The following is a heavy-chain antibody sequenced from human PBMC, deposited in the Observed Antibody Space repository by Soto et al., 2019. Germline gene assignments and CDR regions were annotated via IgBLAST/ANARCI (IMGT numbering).Heavy chain of an antibody. Sequence: PGGSLRLSCAASGFTFSSYWMYWVRQAPGKGLVWASRINGDGSSTSDADSVKGRFTISRDNAKNTLYLQMSSLRAEDTAVYYCARSYSYRTRLDYWGQGILVTVSS. J-gene: IGHJ4*02. CDR1: GFTFSSYW. CDR2: INGDGSST. D-gene: IGHD3-16*02. V-gene: IGHV3-74*01. CDR3: ARSYSYRTRLDY.